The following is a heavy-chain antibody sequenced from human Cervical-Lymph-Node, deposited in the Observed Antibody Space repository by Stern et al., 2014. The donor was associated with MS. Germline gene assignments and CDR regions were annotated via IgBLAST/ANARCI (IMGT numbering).Heavy chain of an antibody. D-gene: IGHD2-15*01. CDR1: GFTFGDYA. V-gene: IGHV3-49*04. Sequence: EMQLVESGGGLVQPGRSLRLSCTASGFTFGDYAMSWVRQAPGKGLEWVGFIRSKAYGGTTEYAASVKGRFTISRDDSKSIAYLQMNSLKTEDTAVYYCTRGGSYCSGGSCFYDYGDYFDYWGQGTLVTVSS. CDR3: TRGGSYCSGGSCFYDYGDYFDY. J-gene: IGHJ4*02. CDR2: IRSKAYGGTT.